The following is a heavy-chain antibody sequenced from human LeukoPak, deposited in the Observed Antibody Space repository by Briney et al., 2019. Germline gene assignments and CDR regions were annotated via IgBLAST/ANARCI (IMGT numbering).Heavy chain of an antibody. CDR1: GSTFDDHG. D-gene: IGHD6-19*01. CDR3: AMGDSSGWYFDY. CDR2: INWNGGST. J-gene: IGHJ4*02. Sequence: GGSLRLSCAASGSTFDDHGMSGVRQVPGKGLEWVAGINWNGGSTGYADSVKGRFTISSDNAKNSLFLQMNSLRAEDTALYYCAMGDSSGWYFDYWGQGTLVTVSS. V-gene: IGHV3-20*04.